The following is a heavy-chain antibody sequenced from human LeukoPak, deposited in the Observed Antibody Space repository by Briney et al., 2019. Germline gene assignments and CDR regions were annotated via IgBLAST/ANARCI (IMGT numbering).Heavy chain of an antibody. V-gene: IGHV3-23*01. CDR3: AKDLVVAAAGTWFDP. J-gene: IGHJ5*02. CDR1: GFTFSTYW. CDR2: ISGSGGST. D-gene: IGHD6-13*01. Sequence: GGSLRLSCAASGFTFSTYWMNWVRQAPGKGLEWVSAISGSGGSTYYADSVKGRFTISRDNSKNTLYLQMNSLRAEDTAVYYCAKDLVVAAAGTWFDPWGQGTLVTVSS.